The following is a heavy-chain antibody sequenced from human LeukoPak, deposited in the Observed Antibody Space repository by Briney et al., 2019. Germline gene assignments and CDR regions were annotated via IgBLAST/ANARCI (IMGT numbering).Heavy chain of an antibody. CDR2: IIPILGIA. D-gene: IGHD3-10*01. CDR3: ARQGNKVYYYGSEIFDY. CDR1: GGTFSSYA. V-gene: IGHV1-69*04. Sequence: SVKVSCKASGGTFSSYAISWVRQAPGQGLEWMGRIIPILGIANYAQKFQGRVTITADKSTSTAYMELSSLRSEDTAVYYCARQGNKVYYYGSEIFDYWGQGTLVTVSS. J-gene: IGHJ4*02.